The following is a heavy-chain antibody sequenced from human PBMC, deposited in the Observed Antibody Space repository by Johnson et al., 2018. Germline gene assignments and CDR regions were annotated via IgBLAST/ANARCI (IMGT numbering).Heavy chain of an antibody. V-gene: IGHV1-8*01. CDR2: IDPNSGNT. J-gene: IGHJ6*03. CDR3: ASRQCTTTSCSYYYYYMDV. CDR1: GYTLKNYD. D-gene: IGHD2-2*01. Sequence: QVQLVQSGAEVKEPGASVKVSCKASGYTLKNYDVNWVRQSTGQGLEWIGSIDPNSGNTDYSRKFEGRITMTSNTSIGKTYMELSSMRSEDTAIYYCASRQCTTTSCSYYYYYMDVWDKGTTVTVSS.